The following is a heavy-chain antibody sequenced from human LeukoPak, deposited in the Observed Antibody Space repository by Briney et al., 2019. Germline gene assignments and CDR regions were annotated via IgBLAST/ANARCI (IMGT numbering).Heavy chain of an antibody. CDR1: GFTVSSNY. Sequence: KPGGSLRLSCVASGFTVSSNYMTWVRQAPGKGLEWVSVIYSDGSTYYADSVKGRFTISRDNSKNTLYLQMNSLRAEDTAVYYCARDGGAMADAFDIWGQGTMVTVSS. CDR3: ARDGGAMADAFDI. J-gene: IGHJ3*02. CDR2: IYSDGST. D-gene: IGHD2-8*01. V-gene: IGHV3-66*01.